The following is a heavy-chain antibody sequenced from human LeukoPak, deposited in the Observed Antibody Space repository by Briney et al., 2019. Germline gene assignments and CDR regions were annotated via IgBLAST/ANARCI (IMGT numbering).Heavy chain of an antibody. V-gene: IGHV1-2*06. J-gene: IGHJ5*02. Sequence: APVKVSSKASGYTFTGYYMHWVRQAPGHGVEWMGRINPNSGVTKYAQKFQGRVTMTRDRYSSTDYMELSRLRSDDTAVYDCARGRYCSNTNCPPNPRIAAAGTNKNWFDPWGQGTLVTVSS. D-gene: IGHD6-13*01. CDR3: ARGRYCSNTNCPPNPRIAAAGTNKNWFDP. CDR2: INPNSGVT. CDR1: GYTFTGYY.